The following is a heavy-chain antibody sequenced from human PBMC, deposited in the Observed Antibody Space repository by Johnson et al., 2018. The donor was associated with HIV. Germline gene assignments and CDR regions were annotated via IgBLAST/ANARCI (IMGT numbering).Heavy chain of an antibody. J-gene: IGHJ3*02. CDR3: AKAPWRGGDPNSAFDI. D-gene: IGHD3-16*01. CDR2: INWNGGST. V-gene: IGHV3-NL1*01. Sequence: VQFVESGGGVVQPGRSLRLSCAASGFTFSSYGMHWVRQAPGKGLEWVSGINWNGGSTAYGDSVKGRFTISRDNSKNTLYLQVNSLRPEDTAVYYCAKAPWRGGDPNSAFDIWGQGTMVTVSS. CDR1: GFTFSSYG.